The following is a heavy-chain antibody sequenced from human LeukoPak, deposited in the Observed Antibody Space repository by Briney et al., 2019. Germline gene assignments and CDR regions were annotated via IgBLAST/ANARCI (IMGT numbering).Heavy chain of an antibody. CDR3: AREPSSSGWYGFEYFQH. V-gene: IGHV3-21*01. Sequence: GGSLRLSCAASGFTFSYYGMSWVRQAPGKGLEWVSSISSSSSYIYYADSVKGRFTISRDNAKNSLYLQMNSLRAEDTAVYYCAREPSSSGWYGFEYFQHWGQGTLVTVSS. D-gene: IGHD6-19*01. CDR2: ISSSSSYI. J-gene: IGHJ1*01. CDR1: GFTFSYYG.